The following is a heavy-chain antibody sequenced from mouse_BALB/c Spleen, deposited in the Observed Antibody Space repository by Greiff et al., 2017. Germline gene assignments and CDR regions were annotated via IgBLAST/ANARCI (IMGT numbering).Heavy chain of an antibody. J-gene: IGHJ4*01. CDR2: ISYDGSN. D-gene: IGHD2-2*01. V-gene: IGHV3-6*02. CDR1: GYSITSGYY. CDR3: ARDGGLRRGYAMDY. Sequence: VQLKESGPGLVKPSQSLSLTCSVTGYSITSGYYWNWIRQFPGNKLEWMGYISYDGSNNYNPSLKNRISITRDTSKNQFFLKLNSVTTEDTATYYCARDGGLRRGYAMDYWGQGTSVTGSS.